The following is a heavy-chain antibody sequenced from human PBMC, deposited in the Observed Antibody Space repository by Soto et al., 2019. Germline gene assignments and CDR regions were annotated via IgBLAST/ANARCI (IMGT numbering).Heavy chain of an antibody. CDR2: IIPIFGTA. CDR3: ARCVVNYSNDFTDYYYYGMDV. V-gene: IGHV1-69*13. J-gene: IGHJ6*02. Sequence: ASVKVSCKASGGTFSSYAISWVRQAPGQGLEWMGGIIPIFGTANYAQKFQGRVTITADESTSTAYMELSSLRSEDTAVYYCARCVVNYSNDFTDYYYYGMDVWGQGTTVTVSS. D-gene: IGHD4-4*01. CDR1: GGTFSSYA.